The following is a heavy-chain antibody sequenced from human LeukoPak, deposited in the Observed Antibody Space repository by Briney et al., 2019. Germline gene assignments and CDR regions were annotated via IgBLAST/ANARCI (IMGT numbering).Heavy chain of an antibody. CDR3: ARGVGGSYYDAFDI. D-gene: IGHD1-26*01. J-gene: IGHJ3*02. V-gene: IGHV4-59*12. Sequence: SETLSLTGTVSGGSISSYYWSWIRQPPGKGLEWIGYIYYSGSTNYNPSLKSRVTMSVDTSKNQFSLKLSSVTAADTAVYYCARGVGGSYYDAFDIWGQGTMVTVSS. CDR1: GGSISSYY. CDR2: IYYSGST.